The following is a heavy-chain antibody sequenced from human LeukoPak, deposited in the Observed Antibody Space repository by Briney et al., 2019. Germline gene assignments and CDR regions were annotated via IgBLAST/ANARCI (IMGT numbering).Heavy chain of an antibody. D-gene: IGHD6-13*01. CDR2: ISSSSSYI. Sequence: GGSLRLSCAASGFTVSSNYMSWVRQAPGKGLEWVSSISSSSSYIYYADSVKGRFTISRDNAKNSLYLQMNSLRAEDTAVYYCARFIAAAGTSWFDPWGQGTLVTVSS. V-gene: IGHV3-21*01. CDR1: GFTVSSNY. J-gene: IGHJ5*02. CDR3: ARFIAAAGTSWFDP.